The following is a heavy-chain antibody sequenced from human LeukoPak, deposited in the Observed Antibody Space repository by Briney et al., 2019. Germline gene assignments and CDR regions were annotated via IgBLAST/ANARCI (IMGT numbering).Heavy chain of an antibody. J-gene: IGHJ2*01. CDR2: IYYSGST. V-gene: IGHV4-59*01. CDR1: GGSISSYY. CDR3: ARVKYFDWLLVGFDL. Sequence: PSETLSLTCTVSGGSISSYYWSWIRQPPGKGLEWIGYIYYSGSTNYNPSLKSRVTISVDTSKNQFSLKLSSVTAADTAVYYCARVKYFDWLLVGFDLWGRGTLVTVSS. D-gene: IGHD3-9*01.